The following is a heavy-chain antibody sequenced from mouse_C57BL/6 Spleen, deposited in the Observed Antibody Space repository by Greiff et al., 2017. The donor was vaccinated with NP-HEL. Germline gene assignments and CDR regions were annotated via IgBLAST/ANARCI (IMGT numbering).Heavy chain of an antibody. V-gene: IGHV1-39*01. CDR1: GYSFTDYN. CDR3: ARKEYYNYGGYAMDY. CDR2: INPNYGTT. J-gene: IGHJ4*01. Sequence: VQLKESGPELVKPGASVKISCKASGYSFTDYNMNWVKQSNGKSLEWIGVINPNYGTTSYNQNFKGKATLTVDQSTSTVYMQLNSLTSEDSEVDFCARKEYYNYGGYAMDYWGQGTSVTVSS. D-gene: IGHD2-12*01.